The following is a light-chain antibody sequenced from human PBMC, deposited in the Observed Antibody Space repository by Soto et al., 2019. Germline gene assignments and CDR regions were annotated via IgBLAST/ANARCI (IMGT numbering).Light chain of an antibody. V-gene: IGLV1-36*01. Sequence: QSVLTQPPSVSEAPRQRVTISCSGSRSNVGDNAVNWYQQLPGKAPKLLIYYDDLLTSGVSDRFSGSKSGTSASLAISGLQSEDEGGYYCEAWDDSLNGWVFGGGTKLTVL. CDR3: EAWDDSLNGWV. CDR2: YDD. J-gene: IGLJ3*02. CDR1: RSNVGDNA.